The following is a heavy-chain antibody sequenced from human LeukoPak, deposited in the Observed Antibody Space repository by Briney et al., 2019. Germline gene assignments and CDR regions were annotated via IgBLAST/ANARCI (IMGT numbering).Heavy chain of an antibody. CDR2: ISYDGSNK. D-gene: IGHD6-25*01. J-gene: IGHJ6*02. CDR3: AKVGAAAESPALYGMDV. Sequence: GGSLRLSCAASGFTFSSYGMHWVRQAPGKGLEWVAVISYDGSNKYYADSVKGRFTISRDNSKNTLYLQMNSLRAEDTAVYYCAKVGAAAESPALYGMDVWGQGTTVTVSS. CDR1: GFTFSSYG. V-gene: IGHV3-30*18.